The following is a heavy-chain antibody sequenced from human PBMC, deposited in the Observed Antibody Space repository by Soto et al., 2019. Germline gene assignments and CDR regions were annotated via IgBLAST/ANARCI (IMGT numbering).Heavy chain of an antibody. CDR2: IYYSGST. V-gene: IGHV4-59*01. CDR3: ARQSYYYDSSGYLHAFDI. Sequence: PSETLSLTCTVSGGSISSYYWSWIRQPPGKGLEWIGYIYYSGSTNYNPSLKSRVTISVDTSKNQFSLKLSSVTAADTAVYYCARQSYYYDSSGYLHAFDIWGQGTMVTVSS. CDR1: GGSISSYY. J-gene: IGHJ3*02. D-gene: IGHD3-22*01.